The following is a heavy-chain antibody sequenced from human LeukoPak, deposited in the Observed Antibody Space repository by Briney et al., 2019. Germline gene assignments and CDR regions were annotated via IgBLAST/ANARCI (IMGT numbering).Heavy chain of an antibody. Sequence: GGSLRLSCAASGFTVGSNYMSWVRQAPGKGLEWVSIIYRGGSTNYADSVKGRFTISRDNAKNTLYLQMNSLRAEDTAVYYCAISYYGSVYWGQGTLVTVSS. D-gene: IGHD3-10*01. CDR3: AISYYGSVY. J-gene: IGHJ4*02. CDR2: IYRGGST. CDR1: GFTVGSNY. V-gene: IGHV3-66*01.